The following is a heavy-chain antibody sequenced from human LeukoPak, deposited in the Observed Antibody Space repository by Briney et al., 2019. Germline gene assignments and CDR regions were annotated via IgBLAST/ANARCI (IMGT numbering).Heavy chain of an antibody. V-gene: IGHV3-21*01. CDR2: ISSSSSCI. CDR3: ARDLAAAGLDY. CDR1: GFTFSSYS. D-gene: IGHD6-13*01. J-gene: IGHJ4*02. Sequence: GGSLRLSCAASGFTFSSYSMNWVRQAPGKGLEWVSSISSSSSCIYYADSVKGRFTISRDNAKNSLYLQMNSLRAEDTAVYYCARDLAAAGLDYWGQGTLVTVSS.